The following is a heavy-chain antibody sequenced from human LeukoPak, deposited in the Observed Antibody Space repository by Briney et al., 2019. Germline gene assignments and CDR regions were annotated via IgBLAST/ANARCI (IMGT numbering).Heavy chain of an antibody. Sequence: GGSLRLSCAASGFTFSAHEMNWVRQAPGKGLEWISYITSSGTTIYYADSVKGRFTISRDNAKNSLYLQMSSLRAEDTAVYYCARGTFFWSGYSKEIDSWGQGTLVTVSS. V-gene: IGHV3-48*03. J-gene: IGHJ4*02. D-gene: IGHD3-3*01. CDR1: GFTFSAHE. CDR3: ARGTFFWSGYSKEIDS. CDR2: ITSSGTTI.